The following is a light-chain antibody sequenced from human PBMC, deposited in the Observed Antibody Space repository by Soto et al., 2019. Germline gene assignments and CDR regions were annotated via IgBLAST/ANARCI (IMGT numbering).Light chain of an antibody. CDR3: SSYTRNTTPVV. Sequence: QSALTQPASVSGSPGQSITISCTGTSGDIGGYNYVSWYQQHPGKAPKLLISEVTNRPSGVSNRFSGSKSGNTASLTISGLLAEDEADYYCSSYTRNTTPVVFGGGTTLTVL. CDR2: EVT. J-gene: IGLJ2*01. V-gene: IGLV2-14*01. CDR1: SGDIGGYNY.